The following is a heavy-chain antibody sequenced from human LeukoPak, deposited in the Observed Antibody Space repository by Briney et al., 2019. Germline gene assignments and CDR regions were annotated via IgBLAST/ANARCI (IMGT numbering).Heavy chain of an antibody. CDR3: AREGTGSGYSHDAFDI. Sequence: GGSLRLSCAASGFIFSDYYMSWIRQAPGKGLEWVSYISSSGNTLYYADSVKGRFTISRDSAKNSLYLQMNSLRAEDTAVYYCAREGTGSGYSHDAFDIWGQGTMVTVSS. CDR1: GFIFSDYY. CDR2: ISSSGNTL. V-gene: IGHV3-11*04. J-gene: IGHJ3*02. D-gene: IGHD3-22*01.